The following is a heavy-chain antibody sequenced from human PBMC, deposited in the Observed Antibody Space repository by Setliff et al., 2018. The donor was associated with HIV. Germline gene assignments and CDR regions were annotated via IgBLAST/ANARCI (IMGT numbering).Heavy chain of an antibody. CDR2: MNPDGSNT. V-gene: IGHV5-51*01. CDR3: ASFYGIYDVGGFDI. J-gene: IGHJ3*02. CDR1: GYSFITYW. D-gene: IGHD3-16*01. Sequence: PGESLKISCKGSGYSFITYWIGWVRQRPGKGLEWMGIMNPDGSNTRYSPSFQGQVTISVDESISTAYLQWSSLKASDTVFYYCASFYGIYDVGGFDIWGQGTKVTVSS.